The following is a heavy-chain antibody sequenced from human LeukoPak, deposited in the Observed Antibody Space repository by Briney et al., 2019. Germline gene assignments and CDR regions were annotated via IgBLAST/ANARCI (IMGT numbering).Heavy chain of an antibody. CDR3: ARALYSGYDPDYYYYMDV. Sequence: ASVKVSCKASGYTFTSYDINWVRQATGQGLEWMGWMNPNSGNTGYAQKFQGRVTMTRNTSISTAYMELSSLRSEDTAVYYCARALYSGYDPDYYYYMDVWGKGTTVTISS. J-gene: IGHJ6*03. CDR2: MNPNSGNT. D-gene: IGHD5-12*01. CDR1: GYTFTSYD. V-gene: IGHV1-8*01.